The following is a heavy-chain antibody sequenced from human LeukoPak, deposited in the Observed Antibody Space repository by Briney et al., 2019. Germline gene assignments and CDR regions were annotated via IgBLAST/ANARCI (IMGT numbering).Heavy chain of an antibody. Sequence: SETLSLTCTVSGGSISSYYWSWIRQPPGKGLEWIGYIYYSGSTNYNPSLKSRVTISVDTSKNQFSLKLSSVTAADTAVYYCARVRIGDRGGFDYWGQGTLVTVSS. V-gene: IGHV4-59*01. CDR1: GGSISSYY. CDR2: IYYSGST. J-gene: IGHJ4*02. CDR3: ARVRIGDRGGFDY. D-gene: IGHD3-10*01.